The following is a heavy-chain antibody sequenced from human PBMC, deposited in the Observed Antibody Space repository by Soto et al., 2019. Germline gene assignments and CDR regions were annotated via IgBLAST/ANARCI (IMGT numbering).Heavy chain of an antibody. CDR3: AKSRSYGERYNDYFDY. D-gene: IGHD1-20*01. Sequence: GGSLRLSCAASGFTFSSYAMSWVRQAPGKGLEWVSAISGSGGSTYYADSVKGRFTISRDNSKNTLYLQMNSLRAEDTAVYYCAKSRSYGERYNDYFDYWGQGTLVTVSS. V-gene: IGHV3-23*01. CDR1: GFTFSSYA. J-gene: IGHJ4*02. CDR2: ISGSGGST.